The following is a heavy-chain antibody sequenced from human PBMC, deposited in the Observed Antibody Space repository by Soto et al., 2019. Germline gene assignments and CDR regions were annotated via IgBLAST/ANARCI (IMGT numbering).Heavy chain of an antibody. CDR2: ISSSGSTV. CDR3: ARDREYYCNSTTCGEYFQH. J-gene: IGHJ1*01. D-gene: IGHD2-2*01. Sequence: QVQLVESGGGLVKPGGSLRLSCAASGFTFSDYYMSWIRQAPGKGLEWVSYISSSGSTVYYADSVKGRFTISRDNAKNSLYLQMTSLRAEDTAVYYCARDREYYCNSTTCGEYFQHWGQGALVTVSS. CDR1: GFTFSDYY. V-gene: IGHV3-11*01.